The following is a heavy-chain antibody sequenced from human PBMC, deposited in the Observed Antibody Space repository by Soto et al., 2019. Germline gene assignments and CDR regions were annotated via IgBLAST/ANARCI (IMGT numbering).Heavy chain of an antibody. CDR3: AVRYCLINVCLTPGVFDTDV. V-gene: IGHV1-18*01. CDR1: GYTFTRFG. Sequence: QVPLVQSGTEVKKPGASVKVSCKASGYTFTRFGINWVRQAPGQGLEWMGWISPYNGNTNYAQTFKARVTMTRDTSTSTAYMELRSLRSDDTAVYYCAVRYCLINVCLTPGVFDTDVWGKGTTVVVSS. CDR2: ISPYNGNT. J-gene: IGHJ6*03. D-gene: IGHD2-15*01.